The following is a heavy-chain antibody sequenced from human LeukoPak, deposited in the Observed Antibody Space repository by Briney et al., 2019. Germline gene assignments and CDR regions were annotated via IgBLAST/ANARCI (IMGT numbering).Heavy chain of an antibody. J-gene: IGHJ4*02. CDR2: FDPQDRET. CDR1: GYTLTEIA. Sequence: ASVKVSCKVSGYTLTEIAMHWVRQAPGEGLERMGGFDPQDRETVYAQKFQGRVTMTEDTSTDTAFMELSGLRSEDTALYYCAIIASAGTFDYWGQGALVTVSS. V-gene: IGHV1-24*01. D-gene: IGHD6-13*01. CDR3: AIIASAGTFDY.